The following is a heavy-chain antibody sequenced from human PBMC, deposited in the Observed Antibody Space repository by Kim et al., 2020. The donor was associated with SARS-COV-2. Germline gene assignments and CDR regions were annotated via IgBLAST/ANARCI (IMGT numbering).Heavy chain of an antibody. D-gene: IGHD3-10*01. CDR2: INHSGST. CDR1: GGSFSGYY. J-gene: IGHJ5*02. Sequence: SETLSLTCAVYGGSFSGYYWSWIRQPPGKGLEWIGEINHSGSTNYNPSLKSRVTISVDTSKNQFSLKLSSVTAADTAVYYCARVPYYYGSGSYYWFDPWG. CDR3: ARVPYYYGSGSYYWFDP. V-gene: IGHV4-34*01.